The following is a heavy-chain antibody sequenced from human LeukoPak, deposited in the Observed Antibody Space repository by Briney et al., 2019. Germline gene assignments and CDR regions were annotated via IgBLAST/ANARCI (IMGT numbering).Heavy chain of an antibody. D-gene: IGHD3-3*01. CDR1: AFTFSDYY. J-gene: IGHJ4*02. CDR3: AKHQVRSHDY. Sequence: GGSLRLSCAASAFTFSDYYMSGIRQAPGKGLEWVSAISGRGDTTFYADSVKGRFTISRDNSKSTVFLQLSSLRAEDTAVYYCAKHQVRSHDYWGQGTLVTVSS. V-gene: IGHV3-23*01. CDR2: ISGRGDTT.